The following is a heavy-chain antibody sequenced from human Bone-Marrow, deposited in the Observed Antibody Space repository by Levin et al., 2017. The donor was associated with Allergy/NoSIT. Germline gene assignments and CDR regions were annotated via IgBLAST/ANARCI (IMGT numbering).Heavy chain of an antibody. CDR2: INPDGSSR. Sequence: GGSLRLSCAASGFPFMTSWMHWVRQVPEKGLEWVSRINPDGSSRIYADSVKGRFTISRDNDKNTLYLEMSSLRADDTAVYYCTRDVYADYYFDLWGQGTLATVSS. CDR1: GFPFMTSW. J-gene: IGHJ4*02. D-gene: IGHD2-8*01. V-gene: IGHV3-74*01. CDR3: TRDVYADYYFDL.